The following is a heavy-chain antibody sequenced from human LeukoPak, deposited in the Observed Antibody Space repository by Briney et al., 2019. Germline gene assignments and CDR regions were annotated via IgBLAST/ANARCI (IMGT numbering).Heavy chain of an antibody. CDR1: GFTFSSYA. V-gene: IGHV3-30-3*01. J-gene: IGHJ4*02. Sequence: GGSLRLSCAASGFTFSSYAMHWVRQAPGKGLEWVAVISHDGSNKYYADSVKGRFTISRDNSKNTLYLQMNSLRAEDTAVYYCARGERYFDPSYFDYWGQGTLVTVSS. CDR3: ARGERYFDPSYFDY. CDR2: ISHDGSNK. D-gene: IGHD3-9*01.